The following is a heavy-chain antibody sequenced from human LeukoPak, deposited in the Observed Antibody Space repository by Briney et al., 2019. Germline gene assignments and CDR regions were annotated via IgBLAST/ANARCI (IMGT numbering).Heavy chain of an antibody. J-gene: IGHJ4*02. CDR3: ANWNYGY. V-gene: IGHV3-23*01. CDR2: IRGSGGST. D-gene: IGHD1-7*01. Sequence: GASLRLSCAASGFTFRSYAMSWVRQAAGKGLEWVSAIRGSGGSTYYADPVKGRFTISRDNSKNTLYLQMNSLRAEDTAVYYCANWNYGYWGQGTLVTVSS. CDR1: GFTFRSYA.